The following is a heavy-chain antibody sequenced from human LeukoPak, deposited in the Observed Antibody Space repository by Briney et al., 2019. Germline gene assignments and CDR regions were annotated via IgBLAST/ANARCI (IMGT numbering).Heavy chain of an antibody. D-gene: IGHD2-8*01. Sequence: GGSLRLSCAASGFTFSSYWMSWVRQAPGKGLEWVANIKQDGSEKYYVDPVKGRFTISRDNAKNSLYLQMNSLRAEDTAVYYCARVREEAGYCTNGVCYGDFDYWGQGTTVTVSS. CDR1: GFTFSSYW. V-gene: IGHV3-7*01. J-gene: IGHJ4*03. CDR2: IKQDGSEK. CDR3: ARVREEAGYCTNGVCYGDFDY.